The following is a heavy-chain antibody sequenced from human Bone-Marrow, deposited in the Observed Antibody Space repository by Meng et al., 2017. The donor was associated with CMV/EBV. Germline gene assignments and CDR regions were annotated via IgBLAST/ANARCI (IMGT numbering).Heavy chain of an antibody. Sequence: LSLTCAASGFTVSSNYMSWVRQAPGKGLEWVSVIYSGGSTYYADSVKGRFTISRDNSKNTLYLQMNSLRAEDTAVYYCARGLLAYCGGDCYWGFDYWGQGTLVTVSS. V-gene: IGHV3-53*01. D-gene: IGHD2-21*01. CDR1: GFTVSSNY. J-gene: IGHJ4*02. CDR3: ARGLLAYCGGDCYWGFDY. CDR2: IYSGGST.